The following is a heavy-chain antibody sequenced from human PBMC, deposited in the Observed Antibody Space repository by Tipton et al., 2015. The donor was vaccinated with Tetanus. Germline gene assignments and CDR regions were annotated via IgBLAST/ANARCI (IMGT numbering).Heavy chain of an antibody. Sequence: QLVQSGAEVKKPGESLKISCEVSGYNFSNYWIGWVRQMPGKGLEWMGIINPGDSESRYSPSFQGQVTISVDKSNTTAYLQWSSLKASDTAMYYCARQWGSSGEFDNWGQGTLVTVSS. J-gene: IGHJ4*02. CDR2: INPGDSES. CDR3: ARQWGSSGEFDN. CDR1: GYNFSNYW. V-gene: IGHV5-51*01. D-gene: IGHD6-19*01.